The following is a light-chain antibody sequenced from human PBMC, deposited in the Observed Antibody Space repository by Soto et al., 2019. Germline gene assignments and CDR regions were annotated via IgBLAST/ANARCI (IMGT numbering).Light chain of an antibody. CDR1: NSDVGGYNS. V-gene: IGLV2-14*01. CDR2: DVS. CDR3: SSYTSITALV. Sequence: QSALTQPASVSGSPGQAITISCTGTNSDVGGYNSVSWYQQHPGKVPKIMIYDVSIRPSGVPDRFSGSKSGNTASLTISGLQAEDEADYYCSSYTSITALVFGTGTKLTVL. J-gene: IGLJ1*01.